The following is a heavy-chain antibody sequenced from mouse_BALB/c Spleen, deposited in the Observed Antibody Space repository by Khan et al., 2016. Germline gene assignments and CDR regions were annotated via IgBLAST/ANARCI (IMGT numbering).Heavy chain of an antibody. D-gene: IGHD3-1*01. V-gene: IGHV9-1*02. CDR2: IKTYTGES. CDR3: ASRRLLALYYAMDY. Sequence: QIQLVQSGPELKKPGETVKISCKASGYNFENYGMNWVKQAPGKGLEWMGWIKTYTGESTYADDFKGRFAFSLEASASTAYLQIHNLKNEDMATXFCASRRLLALYYAMDYWGQGTSVTVSS. J-gene: IGHJ4*01. CDR1: GYNFENYG.